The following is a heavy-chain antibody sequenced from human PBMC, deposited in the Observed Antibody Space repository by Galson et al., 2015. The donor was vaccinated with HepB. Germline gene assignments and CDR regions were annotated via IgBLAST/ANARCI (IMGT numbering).Heavy chain of an antibody. D-gene: IGHD4-17*01. CDR1: GFTFSDYY. Sequence: SLRLSCAASGFTFSDYYMSWIRQAPGKGLEWVSYISSSSYTNYADSVKGRFTISRDNAKNSLYLQMNSLRAEDTAVYYCARSPHLDYSDPIDYWGQGTLVTVSS. CDR3: ARSPHLDYSDPIDY. J-gene: IGHJ4*02. CDR2: ISSSSYT. V-gene: IGHV3-11*06.